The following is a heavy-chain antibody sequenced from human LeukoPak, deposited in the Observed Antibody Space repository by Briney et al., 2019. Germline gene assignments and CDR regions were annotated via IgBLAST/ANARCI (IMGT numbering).Heavy chain of an antibody. V-gene: IGHV4-59*01. Sequence: PSETLSLTCTVSGGSISSYYWSWIRQPPGKGLEWIGYIYCSGCTNYNPSLKSRVTISVDTSKNQFSLKLSSVTAADTAVYYCARIGNGYFDYWGQGTLVTVSS. CDR2: IYCSGCT. J-gene: IGHJ4*02. CDR1: GGSISSYY. CDR3: ARIGNGYFDY. D-gene: IGHD4-23*01.